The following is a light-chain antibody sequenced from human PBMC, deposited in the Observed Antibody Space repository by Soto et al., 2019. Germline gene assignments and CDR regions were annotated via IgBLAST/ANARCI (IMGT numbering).Light chain of an antibody. CDR2: DNT. V-gene: IGLV1-40*01. J-gene: IGLJ2*01. Sequence: QSVLTQPPSVSGAPGQRVTISCTGSSSNIGAGYDVHWYQQLPGTAPKLLIFDNTYRPSGVPDRFSGSKSGTSASLAITGLQAEDEADYYCQSYDSSLSGVLFGGGTKVTVL. CDR1: SSNIGAGYD. CDR3: QSYDSSLSGVL.